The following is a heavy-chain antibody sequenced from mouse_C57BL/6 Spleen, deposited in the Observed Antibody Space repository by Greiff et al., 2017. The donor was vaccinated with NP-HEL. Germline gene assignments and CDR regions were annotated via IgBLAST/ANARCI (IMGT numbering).Heavy chain of an antibody. J-gene: IGHJ4*01. CDR2: ISYDGSN. Sequence: EVKLQESGPGLVKPSQSLSLTCSVTGYSITSGYYWNWIRQFPGNKLEWMGYISYDGSNNYNPSLKNRISITRDTSKNQFFLKLNSVTTEDTATYYCARDEGGVDYWGQGTSVTVSS. CDR3: ARDEGGVDY. V-gene: IGHV3-6*01. CDR1: GYSITSGYY. D-gene: IGHD3-3*01.